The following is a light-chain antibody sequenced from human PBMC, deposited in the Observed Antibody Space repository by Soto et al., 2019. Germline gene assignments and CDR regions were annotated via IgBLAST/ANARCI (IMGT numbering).Light chain of an antibody. CDR1: SSDVGVYNY. V-gene: IGLV2-14*01. J-gene: IGLJ1*01. Sequence: QSALTQPASVSGSPGQSITISCTGTSSDVGVYNYVSWYQQHPGKAPKLLLYEVSNRPSGVSNRFSGSKSGNTAPLTISGLQTEDEANYYCSSYTSSSTYVFGTGTKLTVL. CDR2: EVS. CDR3: SSYTSSSTYV.